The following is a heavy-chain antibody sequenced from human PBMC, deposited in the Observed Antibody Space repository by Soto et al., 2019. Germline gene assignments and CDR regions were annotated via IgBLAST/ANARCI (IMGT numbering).Heavy chain of an antibody. D-gene: IGHD5-12*01. V-gene: IGHV3-23*01. CDR2: ITGTGGNT. CDR1: GFTFNNYA. CDR3: ARDGYNFIPFDY. Sequence: VGSLRLSCAVSGFTFNNYAMSWVRQAPGKGLEWVSGITGTGGNTYYADSVKGRFTISRDNSKSTLHLHMNSLRPEDTAIYYCARDGYNFIPFDYWGQGALVTVSP. J-gene: IGHJ4*02.